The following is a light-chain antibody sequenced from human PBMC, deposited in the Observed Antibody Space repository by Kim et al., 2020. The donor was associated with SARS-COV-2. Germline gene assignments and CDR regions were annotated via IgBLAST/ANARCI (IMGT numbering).Light chain of an antibody. CDR1: QTIDNY. Sequence: SVGDRVNVTCRASQTIDNYLNWYQQKPGKAPRLLIYTASTLQSGVPSRFSGSGSGRDFTLTISSLQPEDFATYYCQQSFTILRLSFGGGTKVDIK. CDR3: QQSFTILRLS. CDR2: TAS. J-gene: IGKJ4*01. V-gene: IGKV1-39*01.